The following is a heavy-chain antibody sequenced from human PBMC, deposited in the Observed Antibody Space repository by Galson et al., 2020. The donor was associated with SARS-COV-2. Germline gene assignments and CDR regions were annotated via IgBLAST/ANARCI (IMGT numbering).Heavy chain of an antibody. Sequence: ALHGESLKIFCAASGFTSSSYWMHWVRQAPGKGLVWVSRIYSEGSSTSYADSVKGRFTVSGDNAKNTLYLQMNSLRAEDTTVYYCARGDMGNDYFDYWGQGTLVTVSS. CDR3: ARGDMGNDYFDY. D-gene: IGHD7-27*01. CDR1: GFTSSSYW. CDR2: IYSEGSST. J-gene: IGHJ4*02. V-gene: IGHV3-74*01.